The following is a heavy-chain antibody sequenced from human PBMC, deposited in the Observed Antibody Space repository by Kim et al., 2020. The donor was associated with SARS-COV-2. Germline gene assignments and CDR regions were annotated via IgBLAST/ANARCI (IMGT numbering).Heavy chain of an antibody. CDR3: ARADIVATINNY. J-gene: IGHJ4*02. V-gene: IGHV3-21*01. CDR2: ISSSSSYI. Sequence: GGSLRLSCAASGFTFSSYSMNWVRQAPGKGLEWVSSISSSSSYIYYADSVKGRFTISRENAKNSLYLQMNSLRAEDTAVYYCARADIVATINNYWGQGTLVTVSS. CDR1: GFTFSSYS. D-gene: IGHD5-12*01.